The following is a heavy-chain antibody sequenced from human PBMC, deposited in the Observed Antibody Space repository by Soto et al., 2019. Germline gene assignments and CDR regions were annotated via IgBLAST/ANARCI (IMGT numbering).Heavy chain of an antibody. Sequence: GASVKVSCKASGGTFSSYAISWVRQAPGQGLEWMGGIIPIFGTANYAQKFQGRVTITADESTSTAYMELSSLRSEDTAVYYCATNYGSGAGYYGMDVWGQWTTVTVSS. D-gene: IGHD3-10*01. CDR2: IIPIFGTA. V-gene: IGHV1-69*13. CDR1: GGTFSSYA. J-gene: IGHJ6*02. CDR3: ATNYGSGAGYYGMDV.